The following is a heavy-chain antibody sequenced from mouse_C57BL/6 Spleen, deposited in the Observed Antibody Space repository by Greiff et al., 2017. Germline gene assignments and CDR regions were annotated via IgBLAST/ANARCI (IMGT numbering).Heavy chain of an antibody. V-gene: IGHV1-64*01. CDR3: ARLWDGYYVGDY. D-gene: IGHD2-3*01. CDR2: IHPNSGST. J-gene: IGHJ2*01. CDR1: GYTFTSYW. Sequence: VQLQQPGAELVKPGASVKLSCKASGYTFTSYWMHWVKQRPGQGLEWIGMIHPNSGSTNYNEKFKSKATLTVDKSSSTAYMQLSSLTSEDSAVYYCARLWDGYYVGDYWGQGTTLTVSS.